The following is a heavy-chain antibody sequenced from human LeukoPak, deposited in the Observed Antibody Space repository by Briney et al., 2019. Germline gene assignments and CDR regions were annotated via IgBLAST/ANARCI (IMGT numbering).Heavy chain of an antibody. CDR2: IIPIFGTA. CDR1: GGTFSSYA. CDR3: ARYKGYCSGGSCYRAFDY. V-gene: IGHV1-69*13. J-gene: IGHJ4*02. D-gene: IGHD2-15*01. Sequence: ASVKVSCKASGGTFSSYAISWVRQAPGQGLEWMGGIIPIFGTANYAQKFQGRVTITADESTSTAYMELSSLRSEDTAVYYCARYKGYCSGGSCYRAFDYWDQGTLVTVSS.